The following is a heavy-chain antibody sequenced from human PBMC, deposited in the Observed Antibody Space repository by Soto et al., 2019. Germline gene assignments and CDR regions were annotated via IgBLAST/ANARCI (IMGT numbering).Heavy chain of an antibody. CDR3: ARVSVTSNYFDY. CDR2: IYYSGST. Sequence: SETLSLTCTVSDGSISSYYWSWIRQPPGKGLEWIGYIYYSGSTNYNPSLKSRVTLSVDTSKKQFSLKLSSVTAADTAVYYCARVSVTSNYFDYWGQGILVTVSS. CDR1: DGSISSYY. V-gene: IGHV4-59*01. J-gene: IGHJ4*02. D-gene: IGHD4-17*01.